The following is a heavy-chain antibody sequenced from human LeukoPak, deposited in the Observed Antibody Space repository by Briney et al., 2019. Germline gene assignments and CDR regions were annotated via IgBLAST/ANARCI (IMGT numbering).Heavy chain of an antibody. CDR3: ARGYSSIDVTIDY. V-gene: IGHV3-21*01. CDR2: ISSSSSYI. Sequence: PGGSLRLSCAASGFTFSSYSMTWVRQAPGKGLEWVPSISSSSSYIYYADSVKGRFTISRDNAKNSLYLQMNSLRAEDTAVYYCARGYSSIDVTIDYWGQGTLVTVSS. CDR1: GFTFSSYS. D-gene: IGHD6-13*01. J-gene: IGHJ4*02.